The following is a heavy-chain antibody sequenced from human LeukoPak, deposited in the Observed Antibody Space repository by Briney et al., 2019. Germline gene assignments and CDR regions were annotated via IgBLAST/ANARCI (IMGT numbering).Heavy chain of an antibody. D-gene: IGHD5-12*01. Sequence: SETLSLTCAVYGGSFSGYFWSWIRQPPGKGLEWIGYIYDSGSTNYNPSLKSRVTMSIDTSKNQFSLKLTSVTAADTAVYYCARGGSPRFDPWGQGTLVTVSS. CDR2: IYDSGST. CDR3: ARGGSPRFDP. CDR1: GGSFSGYF. J-gene: IGHJ5*02. V-gene: IGHV4-59*01.